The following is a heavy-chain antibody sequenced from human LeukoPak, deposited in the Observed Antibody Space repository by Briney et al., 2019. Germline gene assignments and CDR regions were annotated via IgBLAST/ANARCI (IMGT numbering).Heavy chain of an antibody. CDR3: ARDSDYGDLIFDY. J-gene: IGHJ4*02. V-gene: IGHV3-48*01. CDR2: IRSSSSSI. CDR1: GFTFSSYD. Sequence: GGPLRLSCAASGFTFSSYDMNWVRQAPGKGLEWVSYIRSSSSSIYYADSVKGRFTISRDNAENSLYLQMNSLRAEDTAVYYCARDSDYGDLIFDYWGQGTLVSVSS. D-gene: IGHD4-17*01.